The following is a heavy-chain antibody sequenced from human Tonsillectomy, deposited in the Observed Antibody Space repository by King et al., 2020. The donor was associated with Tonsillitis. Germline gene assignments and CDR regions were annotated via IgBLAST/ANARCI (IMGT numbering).Heavy chain of an antibody. D-gene: IGHD1-26*01. CDR1: GFTFSSYS. J-gene: IGHJ6*02. CDR2: ISSSSSYI. Sequence: VQLVESGGGLVKPGGSLRLSCAASGFTFSSYSMNWVRQAPGKGLEWVSSISSSSSYIYYADSVKGRFTISRDNAKNSLYLQMNSLRAEDTAVYYCASVPIVGATHYYYYGMDVWGQGTTVTVSS. CDR3: ASVPIVGATHYYYYGMDV. V-gene: IGHV3-21*01.